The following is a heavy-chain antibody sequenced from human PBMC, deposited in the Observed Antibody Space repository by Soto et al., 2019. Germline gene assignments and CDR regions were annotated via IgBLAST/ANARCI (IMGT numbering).Heavy chain of an antibody. J-gene: IGHJ4*01. V-gene: IGHV3-74*03. Sequence: GGSVRLSCAGSGFTFCSYSMHWIRQAPGKGLVWVSRINNDGSATEYADSVKGRFTMSRDNAKNTLYLQMNSLRAEDTALYYCAKWDSTWDLGIDYWGHGTLITVS. CDR2: INNDGSAT. CDR3: AKWDSTWDLGIDY. D-gene: IGHD6-13*01. CDR1: GFTFCSYS.